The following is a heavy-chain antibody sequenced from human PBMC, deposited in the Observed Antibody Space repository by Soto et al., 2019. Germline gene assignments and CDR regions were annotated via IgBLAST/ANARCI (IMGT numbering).Heavy chain of an antibody. Sequence: GGSLRLSCAASGFTFSSYGMHWVRQAPGKGLEWVAVISYDGSNKYYADSVKGRFTISRDNSKNTLYLQMNSLRAEDTAVYCCAKVPSPSLQRYFDYWGQGTLVTVSS. V-gene: IGHV3-30*18. J-gene: IGHJ4*02. CDR3: AKVPSPSLQRYFDY. CDR2: ISYDGSNK. CDR1: GFTFSSYG.